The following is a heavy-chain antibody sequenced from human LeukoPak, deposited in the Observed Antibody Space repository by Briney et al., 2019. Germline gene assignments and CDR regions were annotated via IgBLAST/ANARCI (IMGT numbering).Heavy chain of an antibody. CDR2: ISSNGGST. Sequence: GGSLRLSCAASGFTFSSYAMHWVRQAPGKGLEYVSAISSNGGSTYYANSVKGRFTISRDNSKNTLYLQMNSLRAEDTAVYYCANFYGSGATRLTYYMDVWGKGTTVTVSS. CDR1: GFTFSSYA. D-gene: IGHD3-10*01. CDR3: ANFYGSGATRLTYYMDV. J-gene: IGHJ6*03. V-gene: IGHV3-64*01.